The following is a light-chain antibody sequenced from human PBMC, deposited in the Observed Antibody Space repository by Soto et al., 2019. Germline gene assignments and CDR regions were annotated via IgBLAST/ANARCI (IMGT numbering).Light chain of an antibody. CDR2: SND. Sequence: QPVLTQSHSASGTPGQKVTISCSGKSSNIGMNSVNWYQQVPGAAPKLLIYSNDQRPSGVPHRISGSRSGTSASLAISELQSEDEADYYCAAWDDTLGGHVAFGGGTKLTVL. CDR1: SSNIGMNS. V-gene: IGLV1-44*01. J-gene: IGLJ2*01. CDR3: AAWDDTLGGHVA.